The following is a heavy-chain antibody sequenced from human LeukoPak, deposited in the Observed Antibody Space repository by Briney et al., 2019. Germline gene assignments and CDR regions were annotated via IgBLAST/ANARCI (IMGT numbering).Heavy chain of an antibody. CDR3: ARGFFPLGATTLFHFDY. J-gene: IGHJ4*02. V-gene: IGHV3-30-3*01. CDR2: ISYDGSNK. CDR1: GFAFGSYA. Sequence: PGGSLRLSCAASGFAFGSYAMHWVRQAPGKGLEWVAVISYDGSNKYYADSVKGRFTISRDNSKNTLYLQMNSLRAEDTAVYYCARGFFPLGATTLFHFDYWGQGTLVTVSS. D-gene: IGHD1-26*01.